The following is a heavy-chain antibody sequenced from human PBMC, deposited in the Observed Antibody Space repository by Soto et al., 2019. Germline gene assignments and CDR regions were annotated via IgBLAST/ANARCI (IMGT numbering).Heavy chain of an antibody. CDR1: GYTLTELS. J-gene: IGHJ4*02. D-gene: IGHD2-15*01. CDR2: FDPEDGET. V-gene: IGHV1-24*01. CDR3: ATSVDTRSGGSYPLDY. Sequence: QVQLVQSGAEVKKPGASVKVSCKVSGYTLTELSMHWVRQAPGKGLEWMGGFDPEDGETIYAQKFQGRVTMTEDTSKDTAYMELSSLRSEDTAVYYCATSVDTRSGGSYPLDYWGQGTLVTVSS.